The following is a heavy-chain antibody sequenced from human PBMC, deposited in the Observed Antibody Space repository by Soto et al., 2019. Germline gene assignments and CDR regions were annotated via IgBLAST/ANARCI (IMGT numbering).Heavy chain of an antibody. CDR2: IWYDGSSQ. J-gene: IGHJ6*02. V-gene: IGHV3-30*02. CDR3: ARDMDSNYDGMDV. Sequence: AGGSLRLSCEASGFTFRNSGMEWIRQAPGKGLEWVARIWYDGSSQYYADSVKGRFTISRDNSKNTLYMEMNSVRVEDTAVYYCARDMDSNYDGMDVWGQGTTVTVSS. CDR1: GFTFRNSG. D-gene: IGHD4-4*01.